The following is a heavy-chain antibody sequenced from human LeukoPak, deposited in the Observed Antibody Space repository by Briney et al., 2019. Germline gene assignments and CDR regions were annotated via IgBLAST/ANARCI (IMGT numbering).Heavy chain of an antibody. CDR1: GYPFTGYY. CDR3: ARDTGPLWFGELLSNAFDI. Sequence: ASVKVSCKASGYPFTGYYLHWVRQAPGQGLEWMGWINPNSGFTNYAQKFQGRVTMTRDTSISTAYMELSRLRSDDTAVYYCARDTGPLWFGELLSNAFDIWGQGTMVTVSS. J-gene: IGHJ3*02. CDR2: INPNSGFT. V-gene: IGHV1-2*02. D-gene: IGHD3-10*01.